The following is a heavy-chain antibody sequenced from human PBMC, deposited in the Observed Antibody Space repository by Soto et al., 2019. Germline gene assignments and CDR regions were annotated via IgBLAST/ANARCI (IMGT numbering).Heavy chain of an antibody. CDR2: INHSGST. J-gene: IGHJ6*02. Sequence: LSLTCAVYGVSFSGYYWSWIRQPPGKGLEWIGEINHSGSTNYNPSLKSRVTISVDTSKNQFSLKLSSVTAADTAVYYCAREVGPVVPADGGGLESGVWGQGTTVTVSS. CDR3: AREVGPVVPADGGGLESGV. V-gene: IGHV4-34*01. CDR1: GVSFSGYY. D-gene: IGHD2-2*01.